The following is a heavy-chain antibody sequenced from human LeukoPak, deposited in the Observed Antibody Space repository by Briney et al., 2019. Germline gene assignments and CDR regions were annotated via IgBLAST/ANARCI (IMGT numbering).Heavy chain of an antibody. Sequence: GGSLRLSCTASGFTFSPFTMNWVRQAPGKGLEWVSGISGSDSSTYYADFVKGRFTISRDNSKNTLYLQMNSLRADDTAVYYCAKGGGWLYYFDYWGQGTLVTVSS. V-gene: IGHV3-23*01. CDR1: GFTFSPFT. CDR3: AKGGGWLYYFDY. CDR2: ISGSDSST. J-gene: IGHJ4*02. D-gene: IGHD4-23*01.